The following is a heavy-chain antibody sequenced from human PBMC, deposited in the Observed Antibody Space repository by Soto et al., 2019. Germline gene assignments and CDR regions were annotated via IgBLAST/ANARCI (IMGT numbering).Heavy chain of an antibody. CDR2: CSGSGGST. CDR3: ATGGYDSGWFDP. Sequence: LRLSCAASGFTFSSSATSWVRQAPGTGLMWVSACSGSGGSTYYADSVRGRFTISRDNSKSTLYLQMNSLRAEDTAVHYCATGGYDSGWFDPWGQGTLVPVSS. CDR1: GFTFSSSA. J-gene: IGHJ5*02. V-gene: IGHV3-23*01. D-gene: IGHD5-12*01.